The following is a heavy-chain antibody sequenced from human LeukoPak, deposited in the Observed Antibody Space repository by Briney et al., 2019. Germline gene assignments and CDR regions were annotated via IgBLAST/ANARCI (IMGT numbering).Heavy chain of an antibody. J-gene: IGHJ5*02. D-gene: IGHD3-10*01. Sequence: PSETLSLTCAVSGYSISSGYYRGWIRQPPGKGLEWIGSIYHSGSTYYDPSLKSQVSVSVDTSKNEFSLKLSSVTAADTAVYYCARDTYGSGSYPRFDPWGQGTLVTVSS. CDR1: GYSISSGYY. CDR2: IYHSGST. CDR3: ARDTYGSGSYPRFDP. V-gene: IGHV4-38-2*02.